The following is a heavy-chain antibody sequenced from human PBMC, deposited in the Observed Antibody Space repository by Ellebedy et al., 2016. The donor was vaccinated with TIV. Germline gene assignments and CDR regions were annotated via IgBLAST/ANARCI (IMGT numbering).Heavy chain of an antibody. V-gene: IGHV3-30*03. CDR3: ARGNFQGGMDV. Sequence: GESLKISCAASGFTFSSYGMHWVRQAPGKGLEWVAVISYDGSNTVKGQFTISRDNSKNTLYLQMNSLRAADTAVYYCARGNFQGGMDVWGQGTTVTVSS. CDR1: GFTFSSYG. J-gene: IGHJ6*02. D-gene: IGHD4-11*01. CDR2: ISYDGSNT.